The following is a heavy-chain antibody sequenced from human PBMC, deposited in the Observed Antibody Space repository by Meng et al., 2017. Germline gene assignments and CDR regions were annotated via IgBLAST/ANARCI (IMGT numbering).Heavy chain of an antibody. V-gene: IGHV3-7*01. CDR2: IKEDGSEK. D-gene: IGHD2-21*02. J-gene: IGHJ4*02. CDR3: AREHIVGVTARARNYFDY. Sequence: GESLKISCAASRFTFSSYWMTWVRQAPGKGLEWVANIKEDGSEKFYVDSVKGRFTISRDNSKNTLYLQMNSLRAEDTAVYYCAREHIVGVTARARNYFDYWGQGTLVTVSS. CDR1: RFTFSSYW.